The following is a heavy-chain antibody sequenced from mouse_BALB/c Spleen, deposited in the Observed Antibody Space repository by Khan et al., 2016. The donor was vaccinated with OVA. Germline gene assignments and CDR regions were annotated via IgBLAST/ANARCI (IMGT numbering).Heavy chain of an antibody. CDR1: GYSITSGYG. J-gene: IGHJ2*01. V-gene: IGHV3-1*02. CDR3: ARTARINY. CDR2: ITYSGST. D-gene: IGHD1-2*01. Sequence: EVKLEESGPGLVKPSQSLSLTCTVTGYSITSGYGCNWIRQFPGNKLEWMGYITYSGSTNYNPYLKSQTTITRDTSKNQFFLQLNSVTTEDTATYYCARTARINYWGQGTTLTVSS.